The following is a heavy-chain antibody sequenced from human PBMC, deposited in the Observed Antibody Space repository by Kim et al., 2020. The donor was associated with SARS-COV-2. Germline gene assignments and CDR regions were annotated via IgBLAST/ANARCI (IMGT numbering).Heavy chain of an antibody. Sequence: ASVKVSCKASGYTFTSYGISWVRQAPGQGLEWMGWISAYNGNTNYAQKLQGRVTMTTDTSTSTAYMELRSLRSDDTAVYYWARRGGDYGDYLFDYWGQGTLVTVSS. CDR2: ISAYNGNT. CDR1: GYTFTSYG. J-gene: IGHJ4*02. CDR3: ARRGGDYGDYLFDY. D-gene: IGHD4-17*01. V-gene: IGHV1-18*01.